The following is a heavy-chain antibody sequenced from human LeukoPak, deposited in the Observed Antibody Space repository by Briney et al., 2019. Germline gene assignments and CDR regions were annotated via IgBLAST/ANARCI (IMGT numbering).Heavy chain of an antibody. J-gene: IGHJ3*02. CDR1: GFTFSSYG. D-gene: IGHD6-19*01. CDR3: AKDRSDSSGLDAFDI. Sequence: GGTLRLSCAASGFTFSSYGMSWVRQAPGKGLEWVSAISGSGGSTYYADSVKGRFTISRDNSKNTLYLQMNSLRAEDTAVYYCAKDRSDSSGLDAFDIWGQGTMVTVSS. V-gene: IGHV3-23*01. CDR2: ISGSGGST.